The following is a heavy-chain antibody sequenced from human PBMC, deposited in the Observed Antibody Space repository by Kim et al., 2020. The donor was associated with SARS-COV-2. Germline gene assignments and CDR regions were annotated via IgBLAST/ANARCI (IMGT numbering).Heavy chain of an antibody. CDR2: ISGSGGST. J-gene: IGHJ6*02. CDR1: GFTFSSYA. Sequence: GGSLRLSCAASGFTFSSYAMSWVRQAPGKGLEWVSAISGSGGSTYYADSVKGRFTISRDNSKNTLYLQMNSLRAEDTAVYYCAKVLQTYCSSTSCYEAYYYGMDVWGQGTTVTVSS. CDR3: AKVLQTYCSSTSCYEAYYYGMDV. D-gene: IGHD2-2*01. V-gene: IGHV3-23*01.